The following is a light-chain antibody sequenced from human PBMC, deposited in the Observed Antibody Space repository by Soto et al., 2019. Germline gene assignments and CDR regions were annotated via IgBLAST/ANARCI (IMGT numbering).Light chain of an antibody. CDR1: SSDVGSYNL. J-gene: IGLJ2*01. V-gene: IGLV2-23*02. CDR2: EVS. CDR3: CSYAGSSTHVV. Sequence: QSALTQPASVSGSPGQSITISCTGTSSDVGSYNLVSWYQQHPGKAPKLLIYEVSKRPSGVSNRLSGSKSGNTASLTISGLQAEEEADYYCCSYAGSSTHVVFGGGTKLTVL.